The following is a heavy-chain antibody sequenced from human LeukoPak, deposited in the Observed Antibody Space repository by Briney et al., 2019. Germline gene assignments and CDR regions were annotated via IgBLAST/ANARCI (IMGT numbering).Heavy chain of an antibody. J-gene: IGHJ4*02. V-gene: IGHV6-1*01. D-gene: IGHD6-13*01. Sequence: SQTLSLTCAISVDNVSSNIAAWNWIRQSPSRGLEWLGRTYYMSRWYYDYALSVRSRITINPDTSKNQFSLQLNSVTPEDTAVYYCARDVSWIIDYWGQGTLVTV. CDR3: ARDVSWIIDY. CDR2: TYYMSRWYY. CDR1: VDNVSSNIAA.